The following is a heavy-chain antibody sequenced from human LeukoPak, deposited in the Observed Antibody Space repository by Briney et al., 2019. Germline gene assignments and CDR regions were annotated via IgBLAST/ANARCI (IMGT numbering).Heavy chain of an antibody. V-gene: IGHV3-21*01. CDR1: GFTFSSYS. Sequence: GGSLRLSCAASGFTFSSYSMNWVRQAPGKGLEWVSFISSSRSYIYYADSVKGRFTISRDNAKNSLYLQMNSLRAEDTAVYYCAREIESSDEWLFQYYYHYYMDVWGKGTTVTVSS. CDR2: ISSSRSYI. CDR3: AREIESSDEWLFQYYYHYYMDV. J-gene: IGHJ6*03. D-gene: IGHD3-3*01.